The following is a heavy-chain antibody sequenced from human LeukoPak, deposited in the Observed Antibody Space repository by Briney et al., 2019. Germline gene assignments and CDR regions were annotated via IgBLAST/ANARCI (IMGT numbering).Heavy chain of an antibody. CDR3: AKNGFTFGGLIDINFDY. V-gene: IGHV3-30*18. J-gene: IGHJ4*02. CDR1: GFTFSTYG. Sequence: GGSLRLSCAASGFTFSTYGMHWVRPAPGKGLECVGVISYDGSNKFYADSVKGRFTISRDNSKNTLYLQMNSLRPEDTAVYYCAKNGFTFGGLIDINFDYWGQGTLVTVSS. D-gene: IGHD3-16*02. CDR2: ISYDGSNK.